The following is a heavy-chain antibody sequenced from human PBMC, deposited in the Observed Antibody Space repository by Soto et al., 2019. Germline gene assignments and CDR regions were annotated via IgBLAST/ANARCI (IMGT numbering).Heavy chain of an antibody. CDR1: GFTVSSNY. D-gene: IGHD3-3*01. CDR3: ARAIYDFWSGYWSYFDY. V-gene: IGHV3-53*04. CDR2: IYSGGST. Sequence: GGPLRLSCAASGFTVSSNYMSWVRQAPRKGLEWVSVIYSGGSTYYADSVKGRFTISRHNSKNTLYLQMNSLRAEDTAVYYCARAIYDFWSGYWSYFDYWGQGTLVTVSS. J-gene: IGHJ4*02.